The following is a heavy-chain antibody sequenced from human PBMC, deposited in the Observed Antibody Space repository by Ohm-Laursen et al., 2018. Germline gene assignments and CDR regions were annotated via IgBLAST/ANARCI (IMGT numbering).Heavy chain of an antibody. Sequence: SETLSLTCTVSGASISSEYWTWIRQPPGKGLEWIGYIYYRGTTNYNPPLKSRVTISVDTSKNQFSPKLSSVTAADTALYYCARIESDSGGYWYFGMDVWGQGTTVTVSS. CDR2: IYYRGTT. V-gene: IGHV4-59*01. D-gene: IGHD3-22*01. CDR3: ARIESDSGGYWYFGMDV. J-gene: IGHJ6*02. CDR1: GASISSEY.